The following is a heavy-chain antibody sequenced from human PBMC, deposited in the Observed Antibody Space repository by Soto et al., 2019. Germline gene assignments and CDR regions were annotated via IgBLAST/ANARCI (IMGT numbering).Heavy chain of an antibody. J-gene: IGHJ4*02. D-gene: IGHD4-17*01. V-gene: IGHV3-15*01. CDR2: INSKTDGGTT. CDR3: TTANGDYTFDY. Sequence: EVQLVESGGGLVKPGGSLRLSCAASGFTFSNAWMSWVRQAPGKGLEWVGRINSKTDGGTTDYAAPVKGRFTISRDDSKNTLYLQMNSLKTEDTAVYYCTTANGDYTFDYWGQGTLVTVSS. CDR1: GFTFSNAW.